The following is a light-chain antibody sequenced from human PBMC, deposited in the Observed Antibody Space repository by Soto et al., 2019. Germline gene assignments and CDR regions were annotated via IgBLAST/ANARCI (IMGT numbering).Light chain of an antibody. V-gene: IGLV2-14*01. CDR2: DVS. CDR3: SSYTSGSTLVV. J-gene: IGLJ2*01. CDR1: SSDIGEYNY. Sequence: QSALTQPASVSGSPGQSITISCTGTSSDIGEYNYVSWYQQHPGKAPKLMIYDVSNRPSGVSNRFSGSKSGNTASLTISGLQAEDEADYYCSSYTSGSTLVVFGGGTKLTVL.